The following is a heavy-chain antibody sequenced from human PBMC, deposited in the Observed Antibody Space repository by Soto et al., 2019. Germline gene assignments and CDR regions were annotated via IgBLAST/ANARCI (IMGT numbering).Heavy chain of an antibody. V-gene: IGHV5-51*01. CDR1: GYSFTSYW. CDR3: ERHCCGGRPY. J-gene: IGHJ4*02. D-gene: IGHD2-21*01. Sequence: GESLKISCKASGYSFTSYWIGWVRQMPGKGLEWMGIIHPGDSQIINNPSFQGQVAILVDKSINTAYLQWSSLKASDTAMYYCERHCCGGRPYWGQGTQVTVSS. CDR2: IHPGDSQI.